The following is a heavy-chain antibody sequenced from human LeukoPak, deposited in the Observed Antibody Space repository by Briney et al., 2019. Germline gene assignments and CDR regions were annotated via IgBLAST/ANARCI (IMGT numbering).Heavy chain of an antibody. D-gene: IGHD2-8*01. V-gene: IGHV1-69*05. CDR1: GGTFSSYA. J-gene: IGHJ4*02. Sequence: ASVKVSCKASGGTFSSYAISWVRRAPGQGLEWMGGIIPIFGTANYAQKFQGRVTITTDESTSTAYMELSSLRSEDTAVYYCARSSLGYCTNGVCFAFDYWGQGTLVTVSS. CDR2: IIPIFGTA. CDR3: ARSSLGYCTNGVCFAFDY.